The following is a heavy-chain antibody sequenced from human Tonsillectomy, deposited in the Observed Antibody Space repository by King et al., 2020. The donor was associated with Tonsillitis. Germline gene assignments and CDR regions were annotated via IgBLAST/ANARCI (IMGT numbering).Heavy chain of an antibody. CDR1: GGSISSYY. CDR3: AKIAAPYWYFDL. D-gene: IGHD6-25*01. V-gene: IGHV4-59*01. CDR2: IYYSGST. Sequence: QLQESGPGLVKPSETLSLTCTVSGGSISSYYWNWIRQPPGKGLEWIGFIYYSGSTNYNPSLKSRVTISLDTSKNQFSLRLSSVTAADTAVYYCAKIAAPYWYFDLWVRGTLVTVSS. J-gene: IGHJ2*01.